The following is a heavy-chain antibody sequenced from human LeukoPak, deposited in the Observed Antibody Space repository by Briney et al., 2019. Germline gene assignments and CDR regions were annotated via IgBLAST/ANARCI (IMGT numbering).Heavy chain of an antibody. Sequence: SETLSLTCTVSGGSISSGDYYWSWIRQPPGKGLEWIGHIYYSGSSHFNPSLKSRVTIAVDTSKNQFSLKVRYVTAADTAVYYCAGGGDEGTYSGAGLFESWGQGALVTVSS. CDR2: IYYSGSS. V-gene: IGHV4-30-4*01. CDR3: AGGGDEGTYSGAGLFES. CDR1: GGSISSGDYY. D-gene: IGHD5-12*01. J-gene: IGHJ4*02.